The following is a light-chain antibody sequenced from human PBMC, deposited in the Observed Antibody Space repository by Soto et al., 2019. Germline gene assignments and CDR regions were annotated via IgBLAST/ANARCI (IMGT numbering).Light chain of an antibody. V-gene: IGKV3-15*01. Sequence: ETVMTQSPATLSVSPGERVTLSFRASEGVGSSLAWYQQKPGQAPRVLIYGASTTAPGIPARFSGSGSGTEFTLTISSLQSEDSAVYYCQQHNQWPITFGQGTRLEIK. CDR1: EGVGSS. CDR2: GAS. CDR3: QQHNQWPIT. J-gene: IGKJ5*01.